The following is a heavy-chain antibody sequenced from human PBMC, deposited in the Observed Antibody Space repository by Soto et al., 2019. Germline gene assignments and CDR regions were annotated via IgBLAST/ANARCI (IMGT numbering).Heavy chain of an antibody. CDR3: ARDLFGEDGSGYFDY. D-gene: IGHD3-10*01. J-gene: IGHJ4*02. CDR1: GYTFSTYG. V-gene: IGHV1-18*01. Sequence: QVHLVQSGVEVKKPGASVKVSCKASGYTFSTYGISWVRQAPGQGLEWMGWISGYNGNTNYAQSLQGRITMTTETSTSTAYMELRSLGSDDTAMYYCARDLFGEDGSGYFDYWGQGTLVTVSS. CDR2: ISGYNGNT.